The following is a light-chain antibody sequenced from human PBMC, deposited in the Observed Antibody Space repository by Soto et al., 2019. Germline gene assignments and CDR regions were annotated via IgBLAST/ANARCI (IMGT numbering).Light chain of an antibody. CDR3: AAWDDILNGWV. Sequence: QSALTQPASVSGSLGQSITISCTGTDHDVGDYNYVSWYQQHPGKAPKLMIFEVSIRPSGVSNRFSGSKSGTSASLAISGLQSEDEADYYCAAWDDILNGWVFGGGTQLTVL. V-gene: IGLV2-14*01. CDR2: EVS. J-gene: IGLJ3*02. CDR1: DHDVGDYNY.